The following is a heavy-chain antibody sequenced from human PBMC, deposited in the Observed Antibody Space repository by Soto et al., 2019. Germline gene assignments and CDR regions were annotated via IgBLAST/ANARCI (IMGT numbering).Heavy chain of an antibody. CDR3: ARTVPYYYDSSGYPFDY. CDR1: GFTFSSYA. CDR2: ISYDGSNK. V-gene: IGHV3-30-3*01. D-gene: IGHD3-22*01. Sequence: GGSLRLSCAASGFTFSSYAMHWVRQAPGKGLEWVAVISYDGSNKYYAGSVKGRFTISRDNSKNTLYLQMNSLRAEDTAVYYCARTVPYYYDSSGYPFDYWGQGTLVTVSS. J-gene: IGHJ4*02.